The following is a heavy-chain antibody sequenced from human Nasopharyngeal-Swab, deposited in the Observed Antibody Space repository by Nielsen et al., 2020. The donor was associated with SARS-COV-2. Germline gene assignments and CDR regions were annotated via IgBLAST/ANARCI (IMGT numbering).Heavy chain of an antibody. J-gene: IGHJ4*02. CDR3: ASGGAGGVIVTYHFDY. V-gene: IGHV1-3*01. Sequence: WVRQAPGQRLEWMGWINAGNGNTKYSQKFQGRVTITRDTSASTAYMELSSLRSEDTAVYYCASGGAGGVIVTYHFDYWGQGTLVTVSS. D-gene: IGHD3-16*02. CDR2: INAGNGNT.